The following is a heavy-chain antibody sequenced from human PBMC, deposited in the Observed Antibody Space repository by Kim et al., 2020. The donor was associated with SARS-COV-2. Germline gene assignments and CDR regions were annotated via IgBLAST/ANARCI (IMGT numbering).Heavy chain of an antibody. V-gene: IGHV3-23*01. J-gene: IGHJ4*02. D-gene: IGHD5-12*01. Sequence: AEPVTGRVTISRDNDKNTLYLQMNGLRAEDTAVYYCAKTLPTRDLNFDYWGQGTLVTVSS. CDR3: AKTLPTRDLNFDY.